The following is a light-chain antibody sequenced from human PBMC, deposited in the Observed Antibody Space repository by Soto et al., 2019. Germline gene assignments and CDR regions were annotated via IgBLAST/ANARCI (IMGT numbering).Light chain of an antibody. CDR3: SSYTSSSTVV. CDR1: SSDVGGYNY. Sequence: QSVLTQPSSVSGSPGQSITISCTGTSSDVGGYNYVSWYQQHPGKAPKLMIYDVSNRPSGVSNRFSGSKSGNTASLPISGLQAEDEADYYCSSYTSSSTVVFGGGTQLTVL. J-gene: IGLJ2*01. V-gene: IGLV2-14*01. CDR2: DVS.